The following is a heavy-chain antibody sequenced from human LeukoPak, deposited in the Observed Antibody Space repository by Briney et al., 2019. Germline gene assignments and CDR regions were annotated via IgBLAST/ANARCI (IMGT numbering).Heavy chain of an antibody. J-gene: IGHJ6*03. CDR3: ARDNYDYGDSDDYYYYMDV. D-gene: IGHD4-17*01. CDR2: IYTSGST. Sequence: SETLSLTCTVSGGSISIYYWSWIRQPAGKGLEWIGRIYTSGSTKYNPALKSRVTMSVDTSKNQFSLELSSVTAADTAVYFCARDNYDYGDSDDYYYYMDVWGKGTTVTVSS. CDR1: GGSISIYY. V-gene: IGHV4-4*07.